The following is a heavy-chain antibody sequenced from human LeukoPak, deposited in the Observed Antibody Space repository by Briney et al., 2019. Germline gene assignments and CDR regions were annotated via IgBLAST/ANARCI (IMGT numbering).Heavy chain of an antibody. CDR3: ARDGLGPFGELLY. D-gene: IGHD3-10*01. CDR1: GFTFSSYA. J-gene: IGHJ4*02. V-gene: IGHV3-23*01. Sequence: PGGSLRLSCAASGFTFSSYAMSWVRQAPGKGLEWVSAISGSGGSTYYADSVKGRFTISRDNSKNTLYLQMNSLRAEDTAVYYCARDGLGPFGELLYWGQGTLVTVSS. CDR2: ISGSGGST.